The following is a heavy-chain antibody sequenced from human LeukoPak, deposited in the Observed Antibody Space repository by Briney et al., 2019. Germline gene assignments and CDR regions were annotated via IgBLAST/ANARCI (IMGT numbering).Heavy chain of an antibody. D-gene: IGHD5-18*01. V-gene: IGHV1-46*03. J-gene: IGHJ5*02. CDR3: TRARGYSSGFDP. CDR2: INPSGGST. CDR1: GYTFTSYY. Sequence: ASVKVSCKASGYTFTSYYIHWVRLASGQGLEWMGIINPSGGSTNYAQKFQGRVTMTRDKSTSTVYMELSSLRSEDTAVYYCTRARGYSSGFDPWGQGTLVTVSS.